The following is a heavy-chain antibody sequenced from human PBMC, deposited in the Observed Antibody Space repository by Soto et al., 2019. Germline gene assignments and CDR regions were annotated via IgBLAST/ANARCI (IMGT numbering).Heavy chain of an antibody. CDR2: MNPNSGNT. J-gene: IGHJ5*02. V-gene: IGHV1-8*01. D-gene: IGHD3-9*01. Sequence: GASVKVSCKASGYTFTSYDINWVRQATGQGLEWMGWMNPNSGNTGYAQKFQGRVTMTRNTSISTAYMELSSLRSEDTAVYYCARDYDVLRYFDWKRKEYNWFDPWGQGTLVTVSS. CDR1: GYTFTSYD. CDR3: ARDYDVLRYFDWKRKEYNWFDP.